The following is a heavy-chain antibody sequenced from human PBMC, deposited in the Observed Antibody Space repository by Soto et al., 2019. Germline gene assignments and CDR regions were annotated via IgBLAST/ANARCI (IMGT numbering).Heavy chain of an antibody. J-gene: IGHJ6*02. Sequence: GGSLRLSCAASGFTFSDYYMSWIRQAPGKGLEWVSYISSSGSTIYYADSVKGRFTISRDNAKNSLYLQMNSLRAEDTAVYYCARRSEGGLAYYYYYYGMDVWGQGTTVTVS. CDR1: GFTFSDYY. D-gene: IGHD3-16*01. V-gene: IGHV3-11*01. CDR2: ISSSGSTI. CDR3: ARRSEGGLAYYYYYYGMDV.